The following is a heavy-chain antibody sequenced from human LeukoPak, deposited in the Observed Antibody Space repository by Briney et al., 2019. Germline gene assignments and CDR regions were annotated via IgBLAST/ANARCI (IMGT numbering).Heavy chain of an antibody. Sequence: SETLSLTCTVSGGSIGTYYWSWIRQPPGKGMEWVGYLYNSGSTNYNPSLKSRDTISVDTSKNQFSLKLSSVTAADTAVYYCARARPDTAMAVDSWGQGALVTVSS. CDR2: LYNSGST. CDR3: ARARPDTAMAVDS. D-gene: IGHD5-18*01. J-gene: IGHJ4*02. CDR1: GGSIGTYY. V-gene: IGHV4-59*01.